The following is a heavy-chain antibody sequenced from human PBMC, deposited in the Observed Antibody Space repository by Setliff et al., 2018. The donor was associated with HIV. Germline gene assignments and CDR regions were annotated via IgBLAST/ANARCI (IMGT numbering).Heavy chain of an antibody. Sequence: PSETLSLTCTVSGGSISSSSYYWGWIRQPPGKGLEWIGSIYYSGSTYYNPSLKSRVTMSVDTSKNQFSLKLSSVTAADTAVYYCARRRFGESPNWFDPWGQGTLVTVSS. CDR1: GGSISSSSYY. J-gene: IGHJ5*02. D-gene: IGHD3-10*01. CDR2: IYYSGST. V-gene: IGHV4-39*01. CDR3: ARRRFGESPNWFDP.